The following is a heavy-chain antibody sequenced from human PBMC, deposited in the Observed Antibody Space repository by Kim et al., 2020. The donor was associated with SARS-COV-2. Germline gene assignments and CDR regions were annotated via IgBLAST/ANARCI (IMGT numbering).Heavy chain of an antibody. CDR2: ITKYDGRT. D-gene: IGHD6-19*01. V-gene: IGHV3-23*01. CDR1: GYSINTFA. J-gene: IGHJ4*02. Sequence: GGSLRLSCAASGYSINTFAMSWVRQAPGKGLEWVSAITKYDGRTYYADSVRGRFTIPRDNSKNTVYLQMDSLRAEATGLYYCAKDHPSSGWHTFDYWGQG. CDR3: AKDHPSSGWHTFDY.